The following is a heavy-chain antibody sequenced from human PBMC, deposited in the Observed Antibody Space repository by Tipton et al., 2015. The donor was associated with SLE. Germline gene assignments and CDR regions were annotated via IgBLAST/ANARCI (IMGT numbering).Heavy chain of an antibody. D-gene: IGHD6-13*01. J-gene: IGHJ4*02. CDR1: GGSFSDYY. V-gene: IGHV4-59*01. Sequence: TLSLTCAVYGGSFSDYYWSWIRQPPGRGLEWIGYIYYSGSTNYNPSLKSRVTISVDTSKNQFSLKLSSVTAADTAVYYCARADIAAAGYFDYWGQGTLVTVSS. CDR3: ARADIAAAGYFDY. CDR2: IYYSGST.